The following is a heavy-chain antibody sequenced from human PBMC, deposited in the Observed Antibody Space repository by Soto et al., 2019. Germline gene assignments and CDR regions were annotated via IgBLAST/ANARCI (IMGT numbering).Heavy chain of an antibody. CDR3: ARTHSRGSYSSGWYYFDY. CDR1: GFSLSTSGMC. J-gene: IGHJ4*02. CDR2: IDWDDDK. V-gene: IGHV2-70*01. D-gene: IGHD6-19*01. Sequence: SGPTLVNPTQTLTLTCTFSGFSLSTSGMCVSWIRQPPGKALEWLALIDWDDDKYYSTSLKTRLTISKDTSKNQVVLTMTNMDPVDTATYYCARTHSRGSYSSGWYYFDYWGQGTLVTVSS.